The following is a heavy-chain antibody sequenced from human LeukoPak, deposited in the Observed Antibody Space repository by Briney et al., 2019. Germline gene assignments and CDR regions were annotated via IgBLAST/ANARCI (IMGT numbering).Heavy chain of an antibody. D-gene: IGHD5-18*01. J-gene: IGHJ4*02. CDR3: ARDRGGYTYSHDY. CDR2: IYHDGST. V-gene: IGHV4-4*02. CDR1: GGSISSNNW. Sequence: SETLSLTCAVSGGSISSNNWWIWVRQSPVKGLEWIGEIYHDGSTNYNPSLKSRVTISMDKSKNQLSLKLNFVTAADTAVYYCARDRGGYTYSHDYWGQGTLVTVSS.